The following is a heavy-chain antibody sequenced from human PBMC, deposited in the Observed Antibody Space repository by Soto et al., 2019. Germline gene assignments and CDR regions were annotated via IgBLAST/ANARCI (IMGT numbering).Heavy chain of an antibody. D-gene: IGHD6-13*01. V-gene: IGHV1-69*13. CDR3: TRSIAAAGFYYYYGMDV. CDR2: IIPIFGTA. J-gene: IGHJ6*02. CDR1: GGTFSSYA. Sequence: SVKVSCKASGGTFSSYAISWVRQAPGQGLEWMGGIIPIFGTANYAQKFQGRVTITADESTSTAYMELSSLRSEDTAVYYCTRSIAAAGFYYYYGMDVWGQGTTVTVSS.